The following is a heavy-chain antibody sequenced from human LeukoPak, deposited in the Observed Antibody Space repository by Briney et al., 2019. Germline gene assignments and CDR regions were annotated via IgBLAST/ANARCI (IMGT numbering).Heavy chain of an antibody. D-gene: IGHD1-26*01. CDR3: AKEPHDSGAFDI. Sequence: GGSLRLSCAASGFTFSSYAMSWVRQAPGKGLEWVSTISGSAGSTYYADSVKGRFTISRDNSKNTLYLQMNSLRAEDTAVYYCAKEPHDSGAFDIWGQGTMVTVSS. J-gene: IGHJ3*02. CDR1: GFTFSSYA. V-gene: IGHV3-23*01. CDR2: ISGSAGST.